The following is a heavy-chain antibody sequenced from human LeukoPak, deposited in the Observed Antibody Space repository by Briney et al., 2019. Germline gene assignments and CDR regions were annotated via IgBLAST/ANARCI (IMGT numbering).Heavy chain of an antibody. D-gene: IGHD1-1*01. V-gene: IGHV4-61*02. Sequence: PSETLSLTCSVSGGSISSGSYYWSWIRQPAGKGLEWIGRVYTSGSTNYNPSLKSRVTMSVDTSKNQFSLKLSSVTAADTAVYYCARGARGERRSYYYYYMDVWGKGTTVTVSS. CDR2: VYTSGST. CDR1: GGSISSGSYY. J-gene: IGHJ6*03. CDR3: ARGARGERRSYYYYYMDV.